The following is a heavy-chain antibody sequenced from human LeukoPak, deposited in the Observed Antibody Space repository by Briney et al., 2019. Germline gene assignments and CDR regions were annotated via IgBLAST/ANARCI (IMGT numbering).Heavy chain of an antibody. V-gene: IGHV1-69*04. D-gene: IGHD2-15*01. Sequence: ASVKVSCKASGGTFSSYAISGVRQAPGQGLEWMGRIIPILGIANYAQKFQGRVTITADKSTSTAYMELSSLRSEDTAVYYCAREMGLEDRYFDYWGQGNLVTVSS. CDR1: GGTFSSYA. CDR2: IIPILGIA. J-gene: IGHJ4*02. CDR3: AREMGLEDRYFDY.